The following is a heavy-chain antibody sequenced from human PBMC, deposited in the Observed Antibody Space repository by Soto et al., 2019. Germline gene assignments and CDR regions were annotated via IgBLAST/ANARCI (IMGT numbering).Heavy chain of an antibody. J-gene: IGHJ4*02. D-gene: IGHD2-15*01. CDR1: GFTFSSYS. V-gene: IGHV3-48*04. Sequence: GGSLRLSCAASGFTFSSYSMNWVRQAPGKGLEWVSYISSSSSTIYYADSVKGRFTISRDNAKNSLYLQMNSLRAEDTAVYYGEREGKLVGYWEFRDYFDYWGQGTLVTVSS. CDR2: ISSSSSTI. CDR3: EREGKLVGYWEFRDYFDY.